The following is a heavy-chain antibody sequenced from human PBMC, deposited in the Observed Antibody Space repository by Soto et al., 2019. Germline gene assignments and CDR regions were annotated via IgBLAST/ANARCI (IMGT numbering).Heavy chain of an antibody. D-gene: IGHD3-22*01. CDR2: IYYSGST. V-gene: IGHV4-39*01. CDR3: ARILYYYASPVDY. CDR1: GGSISSSSYY. Sequence: QLQLQESGPGLVKPSETLSLTCTVSGGSISSSSYYWGWIRQHPGKGLEWIGSIYYSGSTYYNPSLKSRVTISVDTSKNQFSLKLSSVTAADTAVYYCARILYYYASPVDYWGQGTLVTVSS. J-gene: IGHJ4*02.